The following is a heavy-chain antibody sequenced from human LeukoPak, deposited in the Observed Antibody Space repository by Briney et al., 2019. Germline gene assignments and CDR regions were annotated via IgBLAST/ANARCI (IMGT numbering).Heavy chain of an antibody. CDR1: GGSLNRYY. V-gene: IGHV4-59*01. D-gene: IGHD4-17*01. Sequence: SETLSLTCTVSGGSLNRYYWSWIRQPPGKGLEYIGFIYYTGSINYNPSLKSRVTISIDTSKNLFSLNLSSVTAADTAVYYCARFAYGGYYFDYWGQGTLVTVSS. CDR3: ARFAYGGYYFDY. CDR2: IYYTGSI. J-gene: IGHJ4*02.